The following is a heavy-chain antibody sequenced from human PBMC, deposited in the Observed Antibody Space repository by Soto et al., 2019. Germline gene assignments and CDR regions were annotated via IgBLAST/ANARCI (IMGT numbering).Heavy chain of an antibody. CDR3: ARDLSRSGYYTSSFDI. V-gene: IGHV3-30-3*01. Sequence: QVQLVESGGGVVQPGRSLRLSCAASGFTFSSYAMHWVRQAPGKGLEWVAYISYDGSNKYYADSVKGRFTISRDNSKNTLYLQMNSLRAEDTAVYYCARDLSRSGYYTSSFDIWGQGTMVTVS. D-gene: IGHD3-3*01. J-gene: IGHJ3*02. CDR2: ISYDGSNK. CDR1: GFTFSSYA.